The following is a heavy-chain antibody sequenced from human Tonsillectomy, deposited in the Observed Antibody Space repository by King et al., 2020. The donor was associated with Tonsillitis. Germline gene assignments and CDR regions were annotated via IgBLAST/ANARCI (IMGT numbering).Heavy chain of an antibody. CDR1: GFTFGDYA. CDR2: IRSKAYGGTT. D-gene: IGHD3-9*01. V-gene: IGHV3-49*03. J-gene: IGHJ4*02. CDR3: TRMYYDILTGYYTFDY. Sequence: VQLVESGGGLVQPGRSLRLSCTASGFTFGDYAMSWFRQAPGKGLEWVGFIRSKAYGGTTEYAASVKGRFNISRDDSKSIAYLQMNSLKTEDTAVYYCTRMYYDILTGYYTFDYWGQGTLVTVSS.